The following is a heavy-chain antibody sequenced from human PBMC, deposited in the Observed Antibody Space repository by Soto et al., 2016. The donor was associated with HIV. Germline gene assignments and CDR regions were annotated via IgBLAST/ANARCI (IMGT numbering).Heavy chain of an antibody. V-gene: IGHV3-23*01. D-gene: IGHD2-8*02. CDR1: GFTFSSYA. Sequence: EVQLLESGGGLVQPGGSLRLSCAASGFTFSSYAMSWVRQAPGKGLEWVSAISGSGGSTYYADSVKGRFTISRDNSKNTLYLQMNSLRAEDTAVYYCAKDHGSGCTGGVCHFDYWGQGTLVTVSS. CDR3: AKDHGSGCTGGVCHFDY. J-gene: IGHJ4*02. CDR2: ISGSGGST.